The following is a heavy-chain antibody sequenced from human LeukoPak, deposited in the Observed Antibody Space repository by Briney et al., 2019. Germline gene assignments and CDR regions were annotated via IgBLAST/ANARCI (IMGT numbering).Heavy chain of an antibody. CDR1: GYTFTSYY. CDR3: ARAVAGTDDAFDI. Sequence: ASLKVSCKASGYTFTSYYMRWVRPAPGQGVEWRGIIYPSGGSTSYAQKFQGRVTMTRDTSTSTVYMELSSLRSEDTAVYYCARAVAGTDDAFDIWGQGTMVTVSS. J-gene: IGHJ3*02. V-gene: IGHV1-46*01. CDR2: IYPSGGST. D-gene: IGHD6-19*01.